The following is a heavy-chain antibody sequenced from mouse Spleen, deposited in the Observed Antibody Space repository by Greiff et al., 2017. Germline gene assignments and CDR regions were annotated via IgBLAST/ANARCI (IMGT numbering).Heavy chain of an antibody. CDR2: IYPGSGST. D-gene: IGHD1-1*01. V-gene: IGHV1-55*01. Sequence: VQLQQPGAELVKPGASVKMSCKASGYTFTSYWITWVKQRPGQGLEWIGDIYPGSGSTNYNEKFKSKATLTVDTSSSTAYMQLSSLTSEDSAVYYCARITTVVANYAMDYWGQGTSVTVSS. CDR1: GYTFTSYW. CDR3: ARITTVVANYAMDY. J-gene: IGHJ4*01.